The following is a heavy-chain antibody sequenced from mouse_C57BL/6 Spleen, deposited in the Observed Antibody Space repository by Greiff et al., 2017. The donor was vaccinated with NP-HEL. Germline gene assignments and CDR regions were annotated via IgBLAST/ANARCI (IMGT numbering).Heavy chain of an antibody. Sequence: VQLQESGPELVKPGASVKISCKASGYAFSSSWMNWVKQRPGKGLEWIGRIYPGDGDTNYNGKFKGKATLTADKSSSTAYMQLSSLTSEDSAVYFCASTVGTLFDYWGQGTTLTVSS. D-gene: IGHD1-1*01. CDR1: GYAFSSSW. V-gene: IGHV1-82*01. CDR2: IYPGDGDT. CDR3: ASTVGTLFDY. J-gene: IGHJ2*01.